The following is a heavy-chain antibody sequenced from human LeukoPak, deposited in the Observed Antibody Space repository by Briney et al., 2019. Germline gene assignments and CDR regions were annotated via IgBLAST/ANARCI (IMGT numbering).Heavy chain of an antibody. Sequence: ASVKVSCKASGGTFSSYAISWVRQAPGQGLEWMGRIIPILGIANYAQKFQGRVTITADKSTSTAYMELSSLRSEDTAVYYCARVRMVGHGCSGGSCSNWFDPWGQGTLVTVSS. V-gene: IGHV1-69*04. CDR2: IIPILGIA. J-gene: IGHJ5*02. CDR1: GGTFSSYA. CDR3: ARVRMVGHGCSGGSCSNWFDP. D-gene: IGHD2-15*01.